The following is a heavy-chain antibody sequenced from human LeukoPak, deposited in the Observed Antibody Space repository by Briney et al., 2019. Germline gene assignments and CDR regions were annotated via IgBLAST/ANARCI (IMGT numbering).Heavy chain of an antibody. CDR2: IYPGDSDT. Sequence: GESPKISCKGSGYTFTSYLIGWVRQMPGKGLDWMGIIYPGDSDTRYSPSFQGQVTISADKSISAAYLQWSSLKASDTAMYYCARAVSSRGMDVWGQGTTVTVSS. CDR1: GYTFTSYL. J-gene: IGHJ6*02. CDR3: ARAVSSRGMDV. V-gene: IGHV5-51*01. D-gene: IGHD5/OR15-5a*01.